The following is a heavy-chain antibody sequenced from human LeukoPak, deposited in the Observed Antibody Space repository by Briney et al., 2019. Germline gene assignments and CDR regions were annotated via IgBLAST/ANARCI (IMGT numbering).Heavy chain of an antibody. D-gene: IGHD4-17*01. J-gene: IGHJ4*02. CDR3: ASRLKNPSDYGLSKYYFDS. V-gene: IGHV3-23*01. CDR2: ISGSGGST. CDR1: GFTFSSYA. Sequence: GGSLRLSCAASGFTFSSYAMSWVRQAPGKGLEWVSAISGSGGSTYYADSVKGRFTISRDNSKNTLYLQMNSLRAEDTAVYYCASRLKNPSDYGLSKYYFDSWGQGTLVTVSS.